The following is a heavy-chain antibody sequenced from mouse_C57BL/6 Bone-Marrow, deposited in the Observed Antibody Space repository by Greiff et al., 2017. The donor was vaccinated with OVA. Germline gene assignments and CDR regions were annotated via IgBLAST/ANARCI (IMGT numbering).Heavy chain of an antibody. J-gene: IGHJ2*01. V-gene: IGHV1-15*01. Sequence: QVQLQQSGAELVRPGASVTLSCKASGYTFTDYEMHWVKQTPVHGLEWIGAIDPETGGTAYNQKFKGKAILTADKSSSTADMELRSLTSEDSAVYYCTTTVVEGFDYWGQGTTLTVSS. CDR2: IDPETGGT. CDR1: GYTFTDYE. CDR3: TTTVVEGFDY. D-gene: IGHD1-1*01.